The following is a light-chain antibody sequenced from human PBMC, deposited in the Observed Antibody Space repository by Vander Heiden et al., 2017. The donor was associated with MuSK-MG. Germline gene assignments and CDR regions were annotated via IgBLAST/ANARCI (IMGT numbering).Light chain of an antibody. V-gene: IGKV1-39*01. CDR3: QHRQTPPRS. J-gene: IGKJ3*01. CDR2: GAS. Sequence: DIQMTHSPTSLSACVGDRVSITCRASQSIMSSVNWLQQKPGRAPNLLIFGASDLQSGVPLRFSGSGSGTDFTLTIYRLQPEDLATYYCQHRQTPPRSFGPGTSVGI. CDR1: QSIMSS.